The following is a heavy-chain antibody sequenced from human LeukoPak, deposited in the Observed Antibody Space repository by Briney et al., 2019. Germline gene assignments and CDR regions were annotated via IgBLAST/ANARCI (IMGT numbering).Heavy chain of an antibody. V-gene: IGHV1-69*06. CDR3: ARGRTTVTSVFDY. J-gene: IGHJ4*02. CDR1: GGTFSSYA. D-gene: IGHD4-11*01. Sequence: GASVKVSCKASGGTFSSYAISWVRQAPGQGLEWMGGIIPIFGTANYAQKFQGRVTITADKSTSTAYMELSSLRSEDTALYYCARGRTTVTSVFDYWGQGTLVTVSS. CDR2: IIPIFGTA.